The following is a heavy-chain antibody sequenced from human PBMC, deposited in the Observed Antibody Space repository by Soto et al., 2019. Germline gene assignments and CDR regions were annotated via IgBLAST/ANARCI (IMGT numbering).Heavy chain of an antibody. J-gene: IGHJ6*02. CDR1: GGSFSSYA. CDR3: ASWGMVRDPPGMDV. D-gene: IGHD3-10*01. Sequence: GASVKFSCKASGGSFSSYAISWVRQAPGQGLEWMGGIIPIFGTANYAQKFQGRVTITADESTSTAYMELSSLRSEDTAVYYCASWGMVRDPPGMDVWGQGTTVTVSS. CDR2: IIPIFGTA. V-gene: IGHV1-69*13.